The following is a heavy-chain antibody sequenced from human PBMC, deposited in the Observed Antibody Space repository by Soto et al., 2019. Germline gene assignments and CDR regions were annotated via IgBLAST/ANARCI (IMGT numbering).Heavy chain of an antibody. CDR2: ISGSGGST. CDR1: GFTFSSYA. J-gene: IGHJ6*02. CDR3: AKLDRFGVTHYYGMDV. D-gene: IGHD3-3*01. Sequence: EVQLLESGGGLVQPGGSLGLSCAASGFTFSSYAMSWVRQAPGKGLEWVSAISGSGGSTYYADSVKGRFTISRDNSKNTLYLQMNSLRAEDTAVYYCAKLDRFGVTHYYGMDVWGQGTTVTVSS. V-gene: IGHV3-23*01.